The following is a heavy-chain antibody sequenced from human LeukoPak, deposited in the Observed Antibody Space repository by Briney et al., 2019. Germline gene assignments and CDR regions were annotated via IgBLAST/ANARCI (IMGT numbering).Heavy chain of an antibody. Sequence: SGGPLRFSCAALGFTFRDYYMSGFRQSPGKGLEGVSYISSSGSTIYYADSVKGRFAITRDNSKNSLYLQMNSLRAEDTAVYYCARDSGSLWFGEPNMDVWGQGTTVTVSS. V-gene: IGHV3-11*01. D-gene: IGHD3-10*01. J-gene: IGHJ6*02. CDR1: GFTFRDYY. CDR3: ARDSGSLWFGEPNMDV. CDR2: ISSSGSTI.